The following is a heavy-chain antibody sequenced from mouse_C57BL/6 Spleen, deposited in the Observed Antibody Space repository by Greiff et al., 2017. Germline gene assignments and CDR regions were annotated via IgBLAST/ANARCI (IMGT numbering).Heavy chain of an antibody. J-gene: IGHJ2*01. CDR1: GYTFTSYW. CDR3: ARDGRGDY. CDR2: IDPSDSYT. V-gene: IGHV1-59*01. Sequence: VQLQQPGAELVRPGTSVTLSCKASGYTFTSYWMHWVKQRPGQGLEWIGVIDPSDSYTNYNQKFKGKATLTVDTSSSTAYMQLSSLTSEDSAVYYCARDGRGDYWGQGTTLTVSS. D-gene: IGHD1-1*01.